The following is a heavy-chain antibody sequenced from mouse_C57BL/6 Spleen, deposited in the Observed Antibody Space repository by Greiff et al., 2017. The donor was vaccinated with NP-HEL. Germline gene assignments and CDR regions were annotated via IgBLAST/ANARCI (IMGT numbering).Heavy chain of an antibody. J-gene: IGHJ3*01. CDR3: ARGSLLDYYGSSPFAY. Sequence: QVQLQQPGAELVKPGASVKMSCKASGYTFTSYWITWVKQRPGQGLEWIGDIYPGSGSTNYNEKFKSKATLTVDTSSSTAYMQLSSLTSEDSAVYYCARGSLLDYYGSSPFAYWGQGTLVTVSA. CDR2: IYPGSGST. V-gene: IGHV1-55*01. CDR1: GYTFTSYW. D-gene: IGHD1-1*01.